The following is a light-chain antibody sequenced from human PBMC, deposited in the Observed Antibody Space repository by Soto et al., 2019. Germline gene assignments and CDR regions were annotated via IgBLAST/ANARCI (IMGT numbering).Light chain of an antibody. CDR1: QSVSSSY. CDR2: GAS. Sequence: EIGLTQSPGTLSLSPGERATLSCRASQSVSSSYLAWYQQKPGQAPRLLIYGASGRATGIPDRCSGSGSGTDFTLTISRLEPEDFAVYYCQQYGSSPPNTFGQGTKLEIK. CDR3: QQYGSSPPNT. V-gene: IGKV3-20*01. J-gene: IGKJ2*01.